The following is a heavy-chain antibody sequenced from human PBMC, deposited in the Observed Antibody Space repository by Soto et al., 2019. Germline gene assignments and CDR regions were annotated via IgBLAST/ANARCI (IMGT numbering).Heavy chain of an antibody. CDR2: ISYDGSNK. CDR1: GFTFSSYG. D-gene: IGHD3-22*01. V-gene: IGHV3-30*18. J-gene: IGHJ4*02. CDR3: ANLPSRYYDSSGDRRVFDY. Sequence: GGSLRLSCAASGFTFSSYGMHWVRQAPGKGLEWVAVISYDGSNKYYADSVKGRFTISRDNSKNTLYLQMNSLRAEDTAVYYCANLPSRYYDSSGDRRVFDYWGQGTLVTVSS.